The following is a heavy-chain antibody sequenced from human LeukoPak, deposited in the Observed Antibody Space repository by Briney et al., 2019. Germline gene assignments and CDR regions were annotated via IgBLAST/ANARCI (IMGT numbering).Heavy chain of an antibody. D-gene: IGHD1-26*01. CDR1: GYTFTSYD. V-gene: IGHV1-8*01. J-gene: IGHJ4*02. CDR2: MNPNSGNT. CDR3: ARRVGAKGRFDY. Sequence: ASVKVSCKASGYTFTSYDINWVRQATGQGLEWMGWMNPNSGNTGYAQKFQGRVTMTRNTSISTAYMDLSSLRSEDTAVYYCARRVGAKGRFDYWGQGTLVTVSS.